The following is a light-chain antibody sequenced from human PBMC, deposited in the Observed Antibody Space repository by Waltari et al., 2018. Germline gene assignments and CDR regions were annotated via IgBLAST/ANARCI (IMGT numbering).Light chain of an antibody. V-gene: IGLV2-23*01. CDR2: EDS. CDR1: SRDFGTYEL. Sequence: QSAPTQPASVSGSPGQAITISCTGTSRDFGTYELISSYQQHPGKAPKFIIYEDSKRPSGVSNRFSASKSGNTASLTISGLQAEDEAHYYCCSYGGSSPWVFGGGTKVIV. CDR3: CSYGGSSPWV. J-gene: IGLJ3*02.